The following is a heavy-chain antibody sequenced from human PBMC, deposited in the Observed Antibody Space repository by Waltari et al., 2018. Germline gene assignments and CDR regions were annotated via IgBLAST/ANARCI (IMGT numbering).Heavy chain of an antibody. D-gene: IGHD3-22*01. Sequence: QLQLQESGPGLVKLSETLSLTCTVSGGSISSSSYYWGWIRQPPGKGLEWIGSIYYSGSTYYNPSLESRGTISVDTSKNQFSLKLSSVTAADTAVYYCARDSSGYYLVDYWGQGTLVTVSS. J-gene: IGHJ4*02. CDR1: GGSISSSSYY. V-gene: IGHV4-39*07. CDR3: ARDSSGYYLVDY. CDR2: IYYSGST.